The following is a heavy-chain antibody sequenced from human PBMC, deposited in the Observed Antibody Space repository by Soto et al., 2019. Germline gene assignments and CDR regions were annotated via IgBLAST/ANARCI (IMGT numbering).Heavy chain of an antibody. J-gene: IGHJ4*02. D-gene: IGHD5-12*01. V-gene: IGHV3-66*01. CDR2: IYSGGST. Sequence: EVQLVESGGGLVQPGGSLRLSCAASGFTVSSNYMSWVRQAPGKGLEWVEVIYSGGSTYYADSVKGRCTISRDNSKNTLYLQMNSLRAEDTAVYYCARELGRNSGSPGYFDYWGQGTLVTVSS. CDR1: GFTVSSNY. CDR3: ARELGRNSGSPGYFDY.